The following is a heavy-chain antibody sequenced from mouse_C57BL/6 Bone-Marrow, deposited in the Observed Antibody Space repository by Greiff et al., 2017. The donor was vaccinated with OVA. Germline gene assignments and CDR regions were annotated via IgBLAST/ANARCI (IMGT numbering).Heavy chain of an antibody. V-gene: IGHV5-4*01. CDR2: ISDGGSYT. CDR3: ARDLVGGYFDV. J-gene: IGHJ1*03. Sequence: EVQGVESGGGLVKPGGSLKLSCAASGFTFSSYAMSWVRQTPEKRLEWVATISDGGSYTYYPDNVKGRFTISRDNAKNNLYLQMSHLKSEDTAMYYCARDLVGGYFDVWGTGTTVTVSS. CDR1: GFTFSSYA. D-gene: IGHD1-1*01.